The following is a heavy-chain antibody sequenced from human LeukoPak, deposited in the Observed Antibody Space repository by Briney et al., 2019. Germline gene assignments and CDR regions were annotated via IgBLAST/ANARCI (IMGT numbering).Heavy chain of an antibody. Sequence: ASVKVSCKASGYTFTSYGISWVRQAPGQGLEWMGWISAYNGNTNYAQELQGRVTMTTDTSTSTAYMEPRSLRSDDTAVYYCARGGAYDYIWGSPIQVDYWGQGTLVTVSS. CDR2: ISAYNGNT. J-gene: IGHJ4*02. V-gene: IGHV1-18*01. D-gene: IGHD3-16*01. CDR3: ARGGAYDYIWGSPIQVDY. CDR1: GYTFTSYG.